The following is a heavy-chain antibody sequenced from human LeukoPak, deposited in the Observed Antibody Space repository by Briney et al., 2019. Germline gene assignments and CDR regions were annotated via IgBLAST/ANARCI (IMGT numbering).Heavy chain of an antibody. CDR1: GFTFSSYA. V-gene: IGHV3-30-3*01. CDR2: ISYDGSNK. CDR3: ARAYHYYGMDV. J-gene: IGHJ6*02. Sequence: GRSLRLSCAASGFTFSSYAMHWVRQAPGKGLEWVAVISYDGSNKYYADSVKGRFTISRDNSKNTLYLQMNSLRAEDTAVYYCARAYHYYGMDVWGQGTTVTVSS.